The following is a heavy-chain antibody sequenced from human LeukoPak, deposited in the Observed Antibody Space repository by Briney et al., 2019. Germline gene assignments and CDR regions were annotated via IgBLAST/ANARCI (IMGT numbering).Heavy chain of an antibody. Sequence: PGGSLRLSWAASGFTVTSNYMSWVRQAPGKGLEWVSVIYSGGSTYYADSVKGRFTISRDNSKNTLYLQMNSLRAEDTAVYYCARLWFGELSQDYWGQGTLVTVSS. V-gene: IGHV3-66*01. D-gene: IGHD3-10*01. J-gene: IGHJ4*02. CDR2: IYSGGST. CDR1: GFTVTSNY. CDR3: ARLWFGELSQDY.